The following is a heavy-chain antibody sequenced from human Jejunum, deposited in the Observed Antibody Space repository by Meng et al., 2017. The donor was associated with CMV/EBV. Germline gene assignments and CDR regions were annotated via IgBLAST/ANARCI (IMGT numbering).Heavy chain of an antibody. CDR2: IFPGDSDT. Sequence: FTKYWIGWMRQMPGEGLEWMGIIFPGDSDTRYSPSFQGQVTISVDKSISTAYLQWSSLKASDTAIYYCARPGGTYSYYLYGLDVWGQGTTVTVSS. J-gene: IGHJ6*02. D-gene: IGHD1-26*01. CDR1: FTKYW. CDR3: ARPGGTYSYYLYGLDV. V-gene: IGHV5-51*01.